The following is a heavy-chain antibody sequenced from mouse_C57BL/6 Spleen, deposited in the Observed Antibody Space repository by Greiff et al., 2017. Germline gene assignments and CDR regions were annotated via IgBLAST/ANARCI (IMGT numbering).Heavy chain of an antibody. Sequence: VQLQQSGPGLVQPSQSLSLTCTVSGFSLTSYGVHWVRQSPGKGLEWLGVIWSGGSTDYNAAFISRLSISKDNSKSQVFFKMNSLQADDTAMYYCARYYGLSYAMDYWGQGTSVTVSS. J-gene: IGHJ4*01. V-gene: IGHV2-2*01. CDR1: GFSLTSYG. CDR3: ARYYGLSYAMDY. D-gene: IGHD1-2*01. CDR2: IWSGGST.